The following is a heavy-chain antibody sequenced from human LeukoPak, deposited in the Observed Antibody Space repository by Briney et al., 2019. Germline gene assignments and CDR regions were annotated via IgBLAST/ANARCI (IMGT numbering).Heavy chain of an antibody. J-gene: IGHJ4*02. V-gene: IGHV4-4*02. CDR2: IYHSGAT. Sequence: SETLSLTCAVSGVSISSSNWWSGVRQPPGRGLEGIGEIYHSGATNYNPSLKSRVTISVDKSKNQFSLNLTSVTAADTAVYYCARGIILANDYWGQGTLVTVSS. CDR3: ARGIILANDY. CDR1: GVSISSSNW.